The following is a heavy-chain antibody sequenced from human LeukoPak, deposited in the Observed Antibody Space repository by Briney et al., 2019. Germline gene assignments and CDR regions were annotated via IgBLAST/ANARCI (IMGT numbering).Heavy chain of an antibody. Sequence: GASVKVSCKASGYTFTAYYMHCVRQAPGQGLEWMGWINPNSGGTNYAQKFQGRVTMTRDTSISTAYMELSRLRSDDTAVYYCARDAEPLRFLEWFPTNYWGQGTLVTVSS. V-gene: IGHV1-2*02. CDR2: INPNSGGT. CDR1: GYTFTAYY. CDR3: ARDAEPLRFLEWFPTNY. D-gene: IGHD3-3*01. J-gene: IGHJ4*02.